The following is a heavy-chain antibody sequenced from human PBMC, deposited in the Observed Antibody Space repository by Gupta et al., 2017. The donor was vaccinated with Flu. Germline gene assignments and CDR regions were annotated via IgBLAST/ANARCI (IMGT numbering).Heavy chain of an antibody. J-gene: IGHJ4*02. CDR2: INPSGGST. V-gene: IGHV1-46*01. D-gene: IGHD6-6*01. CDR3: ARESIAALDKQFDY. CDR1: TSYY. Sequence: TSYYMHWVRQDPGQGLEWMGIINPSGGSTSYAQKFQGRVTMTRDTSTSTVYMELSSLRSEDTAVYYCARESIAALDKQFDYWGQGTLVTVSS.